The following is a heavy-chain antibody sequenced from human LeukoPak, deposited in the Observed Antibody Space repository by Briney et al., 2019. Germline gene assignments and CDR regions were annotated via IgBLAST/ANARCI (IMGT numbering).Heavy chain of an antibody. Sequence: PSETLSLTCTVSGGSISSYYWSWIRQPPGKGLEWIGYVYYSGSTNYNPSLKSRVTMSVDTSKNQFSLRLSSVTAAGTAVYYCARDSTPAYWGQGTLVTVSS. V-gene: IGHV4-59*01. J-gene: IGHJ4*02. D-gene: IGHD2-2*01. CDR2: VYYSGST. CDR3: ARDSTPAY. CDR1: GGSISSYY.